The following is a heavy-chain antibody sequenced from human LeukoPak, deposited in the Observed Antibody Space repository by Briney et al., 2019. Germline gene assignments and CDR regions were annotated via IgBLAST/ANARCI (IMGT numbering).Heavy chain of an antibody. V-gene: IGHV3-21*01. CDR2: ISSSSSYI. CDR1: GFTFSSYS. Sequence: PGGSLRLSCAASGFTFSSYSMNWVRQAPGKGLEWVSSISSSSSYIYYADSVKGRFTISRDNAKNSLYLQMNSLRAEDTAVYYCARYGSGSYSGVLWFDPWGQGTLVTVSS. J-gene: IGHJ5*02. CDR3: ARYGSGSYSGVLWFDP. D-gene: IGHD3-10*01.